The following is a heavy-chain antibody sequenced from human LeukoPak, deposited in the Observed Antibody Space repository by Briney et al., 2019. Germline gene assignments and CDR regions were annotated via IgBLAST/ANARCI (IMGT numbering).Heavy chain of an antibody. J-gene: IGHJ4*02. V-gene: IGHV4-31*03. D-gene: IGHD3/OR15-3a*01. Sequence: SETLSRTCTVSGDSISSGGFYWSWIRQRSGKGLEWVAYIKYNGDTFYNPSLKSRLTISRDTSKNLFSLILTSVTAADSALYFCARGTLLNYFDYWGQGALVTVSS. CDR3: ARGTLLNYFDY. CDR1: GDSISSGGFY. CDR2: IKYNGDT.